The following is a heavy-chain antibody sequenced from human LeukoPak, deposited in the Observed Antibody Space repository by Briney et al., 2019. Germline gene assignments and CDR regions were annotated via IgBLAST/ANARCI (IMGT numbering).Heavy chain of an antibody. V-gene: IGHV3-33*08. D-gene: IGHD4-11*01. Sequence: GGSLRLSCAASGFTFSHYGMHWVRQAAGKGLEWVAVIWSDGTEKYYGDAVKGRFTISRDNSRNTVYLQMNSLRGEDTAVYYCANYSNSLEYWGQGTLVTVSS. CDR2: IWSDGTEK. CDR1: GFTFSHYG. J-gene: IGHJ4*02. CDR3: ANYSNSLEY.